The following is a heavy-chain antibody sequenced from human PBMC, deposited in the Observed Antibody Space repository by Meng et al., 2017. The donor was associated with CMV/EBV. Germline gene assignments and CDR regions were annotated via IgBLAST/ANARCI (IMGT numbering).Heavy chain of an antibody. V-gene: IGHV3-33*08. Sequence: GESLKISCAASGFTFSSYAMHWVRQAPGKGLEWVAVIWYDGSNKYYADSVKGRFTISRDNSKNTLYLQMNSLRAEDTAVYYCARRLSTYDFWSSYSSRGMDVWGQGTTVTVSS. CDR1: GFTFSSYA. CDR2: IWYDGSNK. D-gene: IGHD3-3*01. CDR3: ARRLSTYDFWSSYSSRGMDV. J-gene: IGHJ6*02.